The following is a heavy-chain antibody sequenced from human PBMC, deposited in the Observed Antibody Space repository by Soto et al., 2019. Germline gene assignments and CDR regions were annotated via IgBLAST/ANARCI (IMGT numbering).Heavy chain of an antibody. CDR1: GFTFSNYA. D-gene: IGHD3-3*01. Sequence: GGSLRLSCAASGFTFSNYAMSWVRQAPGKGLEWVSAISGSGTSTYYADSVRGRFTIFRDNSKNTLYLQMNSLRAEDTAVYYCAKADFGVVIEGYYYMDVWGKGTTVTVSS. CDR3: AKADFGVVIEGYYYMDV. CDR2: ISGSGTST. V-gene: IGHV3-23*01. J-gene: IGHJ6*03.